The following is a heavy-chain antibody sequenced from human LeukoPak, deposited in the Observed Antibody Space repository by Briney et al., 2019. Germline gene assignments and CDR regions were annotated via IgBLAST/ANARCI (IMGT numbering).Heavy chain of an antibody. V-gene: IGHV4-59*01. CDR2: IYYSGST. CDR1: GGSISRYY. D-gene: IGHD4-17*01. Sequence: SETLSLTCTVPGGSISRYYWSWIRQPPGKGLEWIGYIYYSGSTNYNPSLKSRVTISVDTSKNQFSLKLSSVTAADTAVYYCARVRTTVTIDYWGQGTLVTVSS. CDR3: ARVRTTVTIDY. J-gene: IGHJ4*02.